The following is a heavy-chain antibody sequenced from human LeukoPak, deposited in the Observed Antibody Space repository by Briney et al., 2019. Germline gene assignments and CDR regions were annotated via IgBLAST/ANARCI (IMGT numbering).Heavy chain of an antibody. CDR3: AKGPKVAGRPYYFDY. CDR2: ISSGGGNT. V-gene: IGHV3-23*01. D-gene: IGHD6-19*01. Sequence: GGSLRLSCAASGFTFSNYAMSWVRQAPGKGLEWVSAISSGGGNTYYADSVKGRFTISRDNSKNTLYVQVNSLRAEDTAVYYCAKGPKVAGRPYYFDYWGQGTLVTVSS. J-gene: IGHJ4*02. CDR1: GFTFSNYA.